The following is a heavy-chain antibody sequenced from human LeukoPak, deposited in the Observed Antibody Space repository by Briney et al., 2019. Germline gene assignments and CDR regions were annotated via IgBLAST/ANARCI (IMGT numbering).Heavy chain of an antibody. D-gene: IGHD3-22*01. V-gene: IGHV3-23*01. CDR1: GFTFSSYA. J-gene: IGHJ4*02. CDR3: AKQRSSYYDSSDY. Sequence: GGSLRLSCAASGFTFSSYAMSWARQAPGKGLERVSVISGSGSTTYYADSVKGRFTISRDNSKNTLYLQMNSLRADDTAIYYCAKQRSSYYDSSDYWGQGTLVTVSS. CDR2: ISGSGSTT.